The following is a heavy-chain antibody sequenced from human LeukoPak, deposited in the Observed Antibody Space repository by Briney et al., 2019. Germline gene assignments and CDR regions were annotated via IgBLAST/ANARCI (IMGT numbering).Heavy chain of an antibody. CDR2: IYYSGSA. CDR1: GGSISNYY. Sequence: SETLSLTCSVSGGSISNYYWSWIRQPPGKGLEWIGSIYYSGSANYNPSLKSRVTILVDTSKNQFSLNLTSVTAADTALYYCAREQGSDDRRLDYWGQGTLVTVSS. V-gene: IGHV4-59*01. D-gene: IGHD2-21*02. CDR3: AREQGSDDRRLDY. J-gene: IGHJ4*02.